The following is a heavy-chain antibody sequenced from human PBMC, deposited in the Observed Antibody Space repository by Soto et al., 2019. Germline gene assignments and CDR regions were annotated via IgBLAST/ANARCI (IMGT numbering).Heavy chain of an antibody. V-gene: IGHV3-30*18. CDR3: AKDSGGSGGYNWFDP. D-gene: IGHD2-15*01. J-gene: IGHJ5*02. CDR2: ISHDGGAT. Sequence: QVQLVESGGGVVQSGRSLRLSCAASGFTFSTSGMHWIRQAPGKGLEWVAMISHDGGATYYVDSVKGRFTISRDTAKNTPHLQMDSLTPEDTATYYCAKDSGGSGGYNWFDPWGQGTLVTVSS. CDR1: GFTFSTSG.